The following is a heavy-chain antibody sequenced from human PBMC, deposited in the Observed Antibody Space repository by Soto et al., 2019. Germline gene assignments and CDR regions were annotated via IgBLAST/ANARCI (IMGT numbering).Heavy chain of an antibody. CDR3: ARSLPPVAAAGTFWFDP. J-gene: IGHJ5*02. D-gene: IGHD6-13*01. V-gene: IGHV4-39*01. CDR2: IYYSGST. Sequence: QLQLQESGPGLVKPSETLSLTCTVSGGSISSSSYYWGWIRQPPGKGLEWIGSIYYSGSTYYNPSLKSRVTISVDTSKNQFSLKLSSVTAADTAVYYCARSLPPVAAAGTFWFDPWGQGTLVTVSS. CDR1: GGSISSSSYY.